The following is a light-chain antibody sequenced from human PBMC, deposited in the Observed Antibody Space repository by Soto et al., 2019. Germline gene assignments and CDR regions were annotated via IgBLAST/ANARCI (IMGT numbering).Light chain of an antibody. CDR2: AAS. J-gene: IGKJ1*01. CDR1: QGIRND. V-gene: IGKV1-17*01. Sequence: DIQMTQSPFSLSASVGDRVTITCRASQGIRNDLAWYQQKPGKAPRRLIFAASSLQGGVPSRFSGSGVGTEFTLTISSLQPEDFAAYYCLQQNTFPWTFGQGAKVE. CDR3: LQQNTFPWT.